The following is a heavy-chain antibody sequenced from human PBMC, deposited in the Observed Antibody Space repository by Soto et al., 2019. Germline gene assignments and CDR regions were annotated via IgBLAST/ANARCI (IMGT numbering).Heavy chain of an antibody. CDR1: GYIFTSCA. J-gene: IGHJ4*02. CDR3: ARDPLQGLDY. V-gene: IGHV1-3*01. Sequence: ASVKVSCKASGYIFTSCAMHWVRQAPGHRLEWMGWISADNDNTRYSQKFQGRVTITSDTSASTAYLEVSSLRSEDTAVYYCARDPLQGLDYWGQGTLVTVSS. CDR2: ISADNDNT.